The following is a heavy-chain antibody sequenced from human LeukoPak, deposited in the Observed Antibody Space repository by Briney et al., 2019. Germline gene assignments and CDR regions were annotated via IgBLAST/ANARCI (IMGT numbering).Heavy chain of an antibody. V-gene: IGHV1-18*01. Sequence: GASVKVSCKASGYTFTNYGVSWVRQAPGQGLEWMGWISAYNGNTNYAQKLQGRVTMTTDPSTSTAYMELRTLRSDDTAVYYCARAAEEEEYQLLCLDYWGQGTLVTVSS. CDR1: GYTFTNYG. CDR3: ARAAEEEEYQLLCLDY. J-gene: IGHJ4*02. CDR2: ISAYNGNT. D-gene: IGHD2-2*01.